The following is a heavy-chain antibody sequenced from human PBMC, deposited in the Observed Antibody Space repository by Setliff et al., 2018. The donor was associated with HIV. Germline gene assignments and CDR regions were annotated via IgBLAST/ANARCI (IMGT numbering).Heavy chain of an antibody. D-gene: IGHD7-27*01. V-gene: IGHV3-48*01. J-gene: IGHJ4*02. CDR1: GVTFSSAQ. CDR3: ARDRPNWAMDY. CDR2: ISYGSRAI. Sequence: GSLRPSCVASGVTFSSAQMNWVRQAPGKGLEWVSYISYGSRAIYYADSVKGRFTVSRDDAKSSVYLHMSSLTAEDTAVYYCARDRPNWAMDYWGQGTLVTVSS.